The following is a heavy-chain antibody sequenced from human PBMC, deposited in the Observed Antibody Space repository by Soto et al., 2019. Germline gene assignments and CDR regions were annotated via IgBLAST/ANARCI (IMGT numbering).Heavy chain of an antibody. V-gene: IGHV2-5*02. Sequence: QITLRESGPTLVKPTQTLTLTCTFSGFSLTTSGVGVGWIRQPPGKALEWLALIYWDDDKRYSPSLKSRLTITKDTTNNQVVLRMTNKNPVDTATYYCARWFGDLGLGYFDFWGQGTLVTVSS. D-gene: IGHD3-10*01. J-gene: IGHJ4*02. CDR1: GFSLTTSGVG. CDR3: ARWFGDLGLGYFDF. CDR2: IYWDDDK.